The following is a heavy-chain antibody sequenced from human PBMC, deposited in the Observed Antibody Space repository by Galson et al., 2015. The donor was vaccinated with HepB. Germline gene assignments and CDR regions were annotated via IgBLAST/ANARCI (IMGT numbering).Heavy chain of an antibody. CDR3: ARDLAGIAAAGVD. D-gene: IGHD6-13*01. CDR2: IYSGGST. J-gene: IGHJ4*02. Sequence: SLRLSCAASGFTVSSNYMSWVRQAPGKGLEWVSVIYSGGSTYYADSVKGRFTISRHNSKNTLYLQMNSLRAEDTAVYYCARDLAGIAAAGVDWGQGTLVTVSS. CDR1: GFTVSSNY. V-gene: IGHV3-53*04.